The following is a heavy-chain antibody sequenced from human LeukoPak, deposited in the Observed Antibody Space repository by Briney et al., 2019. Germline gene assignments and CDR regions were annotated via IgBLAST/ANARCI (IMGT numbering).Heavy chain of an antibody. Sequence: GGSLRLSCAASIFTFSDHYMDWVRQAPGRGLEWVAVIWYDGTNKYYADSVKGRFTISRDTSKNTLYLQMNSLTADDTALYYRAKSHNSGRVYLDYWGQGALVSVS. CDR1: IFTFSDHY. CDR3: AKSHNSGRVYLDY. V-gene: IGHV3-33*06. J-gene: IGHJ4*02. D-gene: IGHD6-19*01. CDR2: IWYDGTNK.